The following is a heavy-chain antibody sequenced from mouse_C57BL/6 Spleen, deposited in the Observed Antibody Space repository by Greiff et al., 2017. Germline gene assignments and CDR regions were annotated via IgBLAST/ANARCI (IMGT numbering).Heavy chain of an antibody. V-gene: IGHV2-2*01. Sequence: VQLQQSGPGLVQPSQSLSITCTVSGFSLTSYGVHWVRQSPGKGLEWLGVMWSGGSTDYNAAFISRLSISKDNSKGHVSFKMHSLQADDTAIYYCGSPHYYCRSFYAMDDWGQGTSVTVAS. CDR3: GSPHYYCRSFYAMDD. D-gene: IGHD1-1*01. CDR2: MWSGGST. CDR1: GFSLTSYG. J-gene: IGHJ4*01.